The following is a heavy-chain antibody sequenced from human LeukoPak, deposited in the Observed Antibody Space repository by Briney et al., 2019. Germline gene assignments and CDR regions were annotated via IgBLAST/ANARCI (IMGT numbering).Heavy chain of an antibody. D-gene: IGHD6-19*01. CDR2: IYYSGST. V-gene: IGHV4-59*02. CDR3: ARTNIAVAGTFDY. CDR1: GGSVSSYY. J-gene: IGHJ4*02. Sequence: SETLSLTCTVSGGSVSSYYWSWIRQPPGKGLEWIGYIYYSGSTNYNPSLKSRVTISVDTSKNQFSLKLSSVTAADTAVYYCARTNIAVAGTFDYWGQGTLVTVSS.